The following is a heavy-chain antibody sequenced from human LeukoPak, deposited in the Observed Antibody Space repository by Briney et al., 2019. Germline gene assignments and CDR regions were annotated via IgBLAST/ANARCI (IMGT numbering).Heavy chain of an antibody. Sequence: GASVKVSCKASGYTFTSYGISWVRQAPGQGLEWMGWISADNGNTNYAKKVQGRVTLTTDTSTSTAYMELRSLRSDDTAVYYCARESVGVASYYFDYWGQGTLVTVSS. CDR1: GYTFTSYG. CDR2: ISADNGNT. V-gene: IGHV1-18*01. CDR3: ARESVGVASYYFDY. D-gene: IGHD1-26*01. J-gene: IGHJ4*02.